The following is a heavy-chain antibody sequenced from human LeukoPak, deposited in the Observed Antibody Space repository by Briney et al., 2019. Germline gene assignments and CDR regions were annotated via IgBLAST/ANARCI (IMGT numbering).Heavy chain of an antibody. D-gene: IGHD5-24*01. CDR1: GFTFSSYW. J-gene: IGHJ4*02. Sequence: GGSLRLSCAASGFTFSSYWMRWVRQAPGKGLVWVLRINSDGTSTSYVDSVKGRFTISRDNAKNTLYLQMNSLRAEDTAVYYCIRGCYNGFDYWGQGTLVTVSS. CDR2: INSDGTST. V-gene: IGHV3-74*01. CDR3: IRGCYNGFDY.